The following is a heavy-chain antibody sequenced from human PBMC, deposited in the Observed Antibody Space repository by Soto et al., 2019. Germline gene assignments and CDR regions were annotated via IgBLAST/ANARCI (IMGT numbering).Heavy chain of an antibody. J-gene: IGHJ6*02. D-gene: IGHD5-12*01. CDR3: ARAAGLFSRWLQLPYYGVDV. Sequence: QVQLVESGGGVVQPGRSLRLSCAASGFTFVTSALHWVRQAPGKGLEWVAGISYDGSQRYYAASVKGRVTISRDNSEDTLYLQMNSLRAEDTGVYYCARAAGLFSRWLQLPYYGVDVWGQGTSVTVSS. CDR2: ISYDGSQR. V-gene: IGHV3-30-3*01. CDR1: GFTFVTSA.